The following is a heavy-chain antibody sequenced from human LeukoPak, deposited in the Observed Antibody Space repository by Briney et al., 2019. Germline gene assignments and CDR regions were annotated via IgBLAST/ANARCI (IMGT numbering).Heavy chain of an antibody. D-gene: IGHD3-22*01. CDR2: ISHSGST. CDR3: AVYYYDSSGYSLFDY. CDR1: GGSINGYY. V-gene: IGHV4-59*01. J-gene: IGHJ4*02. Sequence: SETLSLTCTVSGGSINGYYWSWIRQPPGKGLEWIGYISHSGSTNYNPSLQSRVTISVDTSKNQFSLKLSSVTAADTAVYYCAVYYYDSSGYSLFDYWGQGTLVTVSP.